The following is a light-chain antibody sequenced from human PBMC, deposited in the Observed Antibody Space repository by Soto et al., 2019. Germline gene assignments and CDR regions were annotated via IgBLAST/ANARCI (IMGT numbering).Light chain of an antibody. J-gene: IGKJ1*01. V-gene: IGKV3-15*01. CDR2: GAS. CDR1: QSVSSN. Sequence: DIVMTQSPASLAVSLGERATLSCRASQSVSSNLAWYQQKPGQAPRLLIYGASTRATGIPARFSGSGSGTEFTLTISSLQSEDFAVYYCQQYNKWPRTFGQGTKVDIK. CDR3: QQYNKWPRT.